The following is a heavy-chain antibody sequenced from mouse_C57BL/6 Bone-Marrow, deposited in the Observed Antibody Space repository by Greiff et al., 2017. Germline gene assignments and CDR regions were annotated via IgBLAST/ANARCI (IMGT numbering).Heavy chain of an antibody. J-gene: IGHJ1*03. D-gene: IGHD2-4*01. V-gene: IGHV1-69*01. Sequence: QVQLQQPGAELVMPGASVKLSCKASGYTFTSYWMHWVTQRPGQGLEWIGEIDPSDSYTNYNQEFKGKFTLTVDTASSTAYMQLSSLTSEDSAVYYCARDYGPVWGTGTTVTVSS. CDR2: IDPSDSYT. CDR1: GYTFTSYW. CDR3: ARDYGPV.